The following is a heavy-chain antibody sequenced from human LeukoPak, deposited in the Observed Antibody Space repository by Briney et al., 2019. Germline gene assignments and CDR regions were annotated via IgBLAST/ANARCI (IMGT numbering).Heavy chain of an antibody. D-gene: IGHD4-17*01. CDR1: GFTFSSYA. CDR2: ISGSGGST. CDR3: AREGSMDYGDYVGY. V-gene: IGHV3-23*01. J-gene: IGHJ4*02. Sequence: PGGSLRLSCAASGFTFSSYAMSWVRQAPGKGLEWVSAISGSGGSTYYADSVKGRFTISRDNAKNSLYLQMNSLRAEDTAVYYCAREGSMDYGDYVGYWGQGTLVTVSS.